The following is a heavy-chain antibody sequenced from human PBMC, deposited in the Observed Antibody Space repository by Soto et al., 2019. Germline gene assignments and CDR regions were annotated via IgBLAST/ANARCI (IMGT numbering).Heavy chain of an antibody. CDR2: ISGSGGSI. Sequence: EVQLLESGGGLVQPGGSLRLSCAASGFTFSSYAMSWVRQAPGKGLEWVSAISGSGGSIYYADSVKGRFTISRDNSKNTLYLQMNSLRAEDTAVYYCAKDGYSYEGYYYYYGMDVWGQGTTVTVSS. J-gene: IGHJ6*02. D-gene: IGHD5-18*01. CDR3: AKDGYSYEGYYYYYGMDV. CDR1: GFTFSSYA. V-gene: IGHV3-23*01.